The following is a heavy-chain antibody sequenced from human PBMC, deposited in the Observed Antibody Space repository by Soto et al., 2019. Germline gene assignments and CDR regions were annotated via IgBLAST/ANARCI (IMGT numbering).Heavy chain of an antibody. D-gene: IGHD3-16*01. J-gene: IGHJ6*02. CDR2: INPNGGST. CDR1: GYTFTSYY. Sequence: QVQMVQSGTEVQKPGASVKLSCRTSGYTFTSYYIHWVRQAPGQGLEWMGIINPNGGSTGYAQKCQGRLTMTRDMSAGTVYMELSSLTSDDTAVYYCVRSGGAIGGSTYYFFYGMDVWGQGTTVTVSS. CDR3: VRSGGAIGGSTYYFFYGMDV. V-gene: IGHV1-46*01.